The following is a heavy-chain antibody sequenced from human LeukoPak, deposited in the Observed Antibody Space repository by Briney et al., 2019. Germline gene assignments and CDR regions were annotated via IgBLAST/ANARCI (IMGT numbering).Heavy chain of an antibody. CDR1: GGSISSYY. Sequence: PSETLFLTCTVSGGSISSYYWSWIRQPPGKGLEWIGYIYYSGSTNYNPSLKSRVTISVDTSKNQFSLKLSSVTAADTAVYYCARDRFVAFDIWGQGTMVTVSS. J-gene: IGHJ3*02. CDR3: ARDRFVAFDI. V-gene: IGHV4-59*01. D-gene: IGHD3-3*01. CDR2: IYYSGST.